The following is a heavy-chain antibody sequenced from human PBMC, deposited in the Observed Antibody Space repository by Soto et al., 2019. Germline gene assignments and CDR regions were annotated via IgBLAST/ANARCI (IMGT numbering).Heavy chain of an antibody. CDR2: ISRDSDDT. V-gene: IGHV1-18*01. CDR1: GDDFNSYG. CDR3: ARGGYYDSSGARHYNYDGMNV. J-gene: IGHJ6*02. D-gene: IGHD3-22*01. Sequence: QSQLVQSGAEVKKPGASVKVSCKASGDDFNSYGITWVRQAHGQGLEWLGWISRDSDDTKYTQKLQGRVTITIDRSIRTVYMDLRSLRSNDTAMYNCARGGYYDSSGARHYNYDGMNVWGQGNTVTVSS.